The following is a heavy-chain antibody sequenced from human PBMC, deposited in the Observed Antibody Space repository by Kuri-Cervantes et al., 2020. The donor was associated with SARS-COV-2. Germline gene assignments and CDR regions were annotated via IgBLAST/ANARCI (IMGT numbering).Heavy chain of an antibody. CDR3: ARDRGLYGGSYPRDY. CDR2: IYYSGST. J-gene: IGHJ4*02. D-gene: IGHD1-26*01. Sequence: GSLRLSCTVSGGSISSYYWSWIRQPPGKGLEWIGYIYYSGSTNYNPSLKSRVTISVDTSKNQFSLKLSSVTAADTAVYYCARDRGLYGGSYPRDYWGQGTLVTVSS. CDR1: GGSISSYY. V-gene: IGHV4-59*01.